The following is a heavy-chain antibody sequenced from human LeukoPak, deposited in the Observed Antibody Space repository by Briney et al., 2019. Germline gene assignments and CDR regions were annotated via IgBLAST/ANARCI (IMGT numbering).Heavy chain of an antibody. J-gene: IGHJ4*02. V-gene: IGHV3-53*01. Sequence: PGGSLRLSCAASEFTVSSNYMSWVRQAPGKGLEWVSVIYSGGSTYYADSVKGRFTISRDNSKNTLYLQMNSLRAEDTAVYYCARDLGSGYDYWGQGTLVTVSS. D-gene: IGHD5-12*01. CDR1: EFTVSSNY. CDR2: IYSGGST. CDR3: ARDLGSGYDY.